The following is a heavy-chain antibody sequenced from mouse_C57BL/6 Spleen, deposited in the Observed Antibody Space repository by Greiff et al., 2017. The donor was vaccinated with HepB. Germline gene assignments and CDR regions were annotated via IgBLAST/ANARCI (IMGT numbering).Heavy chain of an antibody. V-gene: IGHV1-52*01. CDR2: IDPSDSET. D-gene: IGHD2-1*01. CDR1: GYTFTSYW. CDR3: ARSGYGNYEAWYFDV. Sequence: VQLQQPGAELVRPGSSVKLSCKASGYTFTSYWMHWVKQRPIQGLEWIGNIDPSDSETHYNQKFKDKATLTVDKSSSTAYMQLSSLTSEDSAVYYCARSGYGNYEAWYFDVWGTGTTVTVSS. J-gene: IGHJ1*03.